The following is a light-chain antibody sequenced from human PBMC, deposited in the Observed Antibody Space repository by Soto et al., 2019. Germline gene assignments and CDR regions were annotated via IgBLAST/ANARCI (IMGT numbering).Light chain of an antibody. Sequence: EIVMTQSPATLSVSPGERATLSCRASQSVSSNLAWYQQKPGQAPRLLIYGASTRAPGIPTRFSGSGSGTEFTLTTSSIQSEDLPVYSSHQYTNWPYTFGQGTKMEIK. CDR3: HQYTNWPYT. CDR1: QSVSSN. J-gene: IGKJ2*01. V-gene: IGKV3-15*01. CDR2: GAS.